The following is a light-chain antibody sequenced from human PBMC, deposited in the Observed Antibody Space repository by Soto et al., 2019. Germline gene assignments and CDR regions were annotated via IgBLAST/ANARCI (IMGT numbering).Light chain of an antibody. CDR3: QHYNVYPWT. Sequence: IPMTQSPSPLSASVGDRVTITCLASQTIRRWLAWYQQKPGKAPKLMIYEASSLQSGVPSRFSGSGSGTECTLSISSLQPDDVSTYYCQHYNVYPWTLGQGTKVDI. J-gene: IGKJ1*01. V-gene: IGKV1-5*03. CDR1: QTIRRW. CDR2: EAS.